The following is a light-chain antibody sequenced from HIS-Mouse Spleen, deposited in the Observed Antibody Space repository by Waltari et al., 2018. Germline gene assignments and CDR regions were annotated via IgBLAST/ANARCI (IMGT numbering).Light chain of an antibody. Sequence: AIRMTQSPSSLSASTGDRVTITCRASPGISSYLAWYQQKPGKAPQLLIYAASTLQSGVPSRFSGSGSGTDFTLTLSCLQSEDFATYYCQKYYSYPRTFGQGTKVAIK. CDR3: QKYYSYPRT. V-gene: IGKV1-8*01. CDR1: PGISSY. J-gene: IGKJ1*01. CDR2: AAS.